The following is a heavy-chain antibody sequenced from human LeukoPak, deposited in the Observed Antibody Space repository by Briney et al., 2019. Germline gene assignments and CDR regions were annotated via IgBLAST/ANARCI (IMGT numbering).Heavy chain of an antibody. CDR1: GFTFSSHA. CDR3: AKPSGYYDSSGYSPEFDY. Sequence: PGASLRLSCAASGFTFSSHAMSWVRQAPGKGLEWVSAISGSGGSTYYADSVKGRFTISRDNSKNTLYLQMNSLRAEDTAVYYCAKPSGYYDSSGYSPEFDYWGQGTLVTVSS. D-gene: IGHD3-22*01. V-gene: IGHV3-23*01. J-gene: IGHJ4*02. CDR2: ISGSGGST.